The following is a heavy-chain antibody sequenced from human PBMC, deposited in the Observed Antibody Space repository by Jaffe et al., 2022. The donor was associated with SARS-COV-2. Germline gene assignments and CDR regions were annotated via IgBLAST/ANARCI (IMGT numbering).Heavy chain of an antibody. CDR3: ATIALGVD. CDR2: INTNTGHP. Sequence: QAQLVQSGSELKKPGASVKVSCKASGYTFTSYTMSWVRQAPGQGLEWMGRINTNTGHPTYAQDFTGRFVFSLDTSASTAYLQITSLKAEDTAVYFCATIALGVDWGQGTLVTVSS. D-gene: IGHD3-16*01. CDR1: GYTFTSYT. V-gene: IGHV7-4-1*02. J-gene: IGHJ4*02.